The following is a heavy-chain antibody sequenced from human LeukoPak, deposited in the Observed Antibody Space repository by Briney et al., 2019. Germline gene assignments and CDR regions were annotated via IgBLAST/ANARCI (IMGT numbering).Heavy chain of an antibody. J-gene: IGHJ4*02. D-gene: IGHD5-12*01. V-gene: IGHV3-21*01. CDR2: ISSSSSYI. CDR1: GFTFSSYS. CDR3: ARDEPSGYDYFDY. Sequence: GGSLRLSCAASGFTFSSYSMNWVRQAPEKGLEWVSSISSSSSYIYYADSVKGRFTISRDNAKNSLYLQMNSLRAEDTAVYYCARDEPSGYDYFDYWGQGTLVTVSS.